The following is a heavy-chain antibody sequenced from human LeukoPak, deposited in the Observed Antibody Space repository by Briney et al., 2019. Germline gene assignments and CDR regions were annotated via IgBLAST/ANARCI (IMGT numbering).Heavy chain of an antibody. CDR2: ISAYNGNT. V-gene: IGHV1-18*01. CDR3: ARVLIVGATQAFDI. Sequence: ASVKVSCKASGYTFTSYGISWVRQAPGQALEWMGWISAYNGNTNYAQKLQGRVTMTTDTSTSTAYMELRSLRSDDTAVYYCARVLIVGATQAFDIWGQGTMVTVSS. J-gene: IGHJ3*02. D-gene: IGHD1-26*01. CDR1: GYTFTSYG.